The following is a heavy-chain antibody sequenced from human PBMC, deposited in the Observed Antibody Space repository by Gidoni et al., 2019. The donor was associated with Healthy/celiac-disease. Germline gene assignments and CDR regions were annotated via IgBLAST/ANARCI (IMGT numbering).Heavy chain of an antibody. CDR2: IYYSGST. CDR1: GVSISSSY. V-gene: IGHV4-59*01. Sequence: QVQLQASGPGLVKPAETLSLTCTGSGVSISSSYWSWIRHPPGKGLEWIGYIYYSGSTNYNPSPKSRVTISVDTCKNQFSLKLSSGPAADTAVYYCAGGDEVFDIWGQGTMVTVSS. D-gene: IGHD3-16*01. J-gene: IGHJ3*02. CDR3: AGGDEVFDI.